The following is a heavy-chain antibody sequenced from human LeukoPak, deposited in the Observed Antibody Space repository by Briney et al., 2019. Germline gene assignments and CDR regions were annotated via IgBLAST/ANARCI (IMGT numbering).Heavy chain of an antibody. D-gene: IGHD1-26*01. CDR2: IYYSGTT. Sequence: PSETLSLTCTVSGGSISSGGYYWSWIRQHPGKGLEWIGYIYYSGTTNYNPSLKSRVTISVDTSKNQFSLKLSSVTAADTAVYYCARLYGGNFDYWGQGTLVTVSS. V-gene: IGHV4-61*08. CDR3: ARLYGGNFDY. CDR1: GGSISSGGYY. J-gene: IGHJ4*02.